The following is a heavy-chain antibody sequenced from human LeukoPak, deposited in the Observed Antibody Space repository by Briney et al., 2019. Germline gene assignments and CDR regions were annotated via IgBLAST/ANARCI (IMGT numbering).Heavy chain of an antibody. CDR2: IKQDGSEK. Sequence: HPGGSLRLSCAASGFSFSAYWMSWVRQVPGKGLEWVANIKQDGSEKYYVDSVKGRFTISRDNAKNSLYLQMNSLRAEDTAVYYCARDPIRSYYYYYGMDVWGQGTTVTVSS. J-gene: IGHJ6*02. CDR3: ARDPIRSYYYYYGMDV. D-gene: IGHD3-3*01. V-gene: IGHV3-7*01. CDR1: GFSFSAYW.